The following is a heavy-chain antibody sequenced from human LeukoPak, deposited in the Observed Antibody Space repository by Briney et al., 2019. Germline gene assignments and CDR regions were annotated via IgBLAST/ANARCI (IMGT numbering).Heavy chain of an antibody. CDR1: GDSVSSKGAA. D-gene: IGHD2-15*01. Sequence: SQTLSLTCAISGDSVSSKGAAWKWIRQSPSRGLEWLGRTYYRSKWSSGYAESVKSRIAINPATSKNQFSLQLKSVTPEATAVYYCARSQKVGTFDYWGQGALVTVSS. CDR2: TYYRSKWSS. J-gene: IGHJ4*02. CDR3: ARSQKVGTFDY. V-gene: IGHV6-1*01.